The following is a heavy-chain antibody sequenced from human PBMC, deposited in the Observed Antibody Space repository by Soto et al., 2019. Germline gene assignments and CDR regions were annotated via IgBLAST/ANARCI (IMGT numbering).Heavy chain of an antibody. CDR1: GFTFGSYW. CDR3: AKDEYYYSRSGYYIFDS. Sequence: PGGSLRLSCVAFGFTFGSYWMSWVRQAPGKGLEWVAAISHDGTNKNYGDSVKGRFTISRDNSKKTLCLQMNSLRPEDTALYYCAKDEYYYSRSGYYIFDSWGQGTLVTVSS. D-gene: IGHD3-22*01. J-gene: IGHJ4*02. V-gene: IGHV3-30*18. CDR2: ISHDGTNK.